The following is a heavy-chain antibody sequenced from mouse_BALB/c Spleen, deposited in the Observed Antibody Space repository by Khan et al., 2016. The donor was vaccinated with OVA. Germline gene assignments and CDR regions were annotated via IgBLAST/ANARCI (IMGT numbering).Heavy chain of an antibody. CDR2: INTHSGVP. Sequence: QIQLVQSGPELKKPGETVRISCKASGYTFTTAGIQWVQKMPGKGLKWIGWINTHSGVPKYAEDFKGRFAFSLEISVNTAYLQITNLKTEDTATYFCARGGAAYCRNDGGAMEYWGQGTSGTVSS. CDR3: ARGGAAYCRNDGGAMEY. J-gene: IGHJ4*01. CDR1: GYTFTTAG. V-gene: IGHV9-4*02. D-gene: IGHD2-14*01.